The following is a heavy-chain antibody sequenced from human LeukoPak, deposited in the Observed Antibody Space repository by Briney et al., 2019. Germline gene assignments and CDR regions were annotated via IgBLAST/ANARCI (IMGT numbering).Heavy chain of an antibody. Sequence: GASVKVSCKASGYTFTSYYMHWVRQAPGQGLEWMGIINPSGGSTSYAQKFQGRVTMTRDTSTSTVYMELSSLRSEDTAVYFCVRGYCSGNSCYYFDYWGQGTLVTVSS. CDR3: VRGYCSGNSCYYFDY. V-gene: IGHV1-46*01. CDR1: GYTFTSYY. J-gene: IGHJ4*02. CDR2: INPSGGST. D-gene: IGHD2-15*01.